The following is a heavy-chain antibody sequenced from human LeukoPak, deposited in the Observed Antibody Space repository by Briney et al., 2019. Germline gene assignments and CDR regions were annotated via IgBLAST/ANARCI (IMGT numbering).Heavy chain of an antibody. CDR3: ARAGRIEATGTYYFDY. CDR2: VSYSGNT. Sequence: SETLSLTCTVSGGSIRNYYWSWIRQPPGKGLEWIGYVSYSGNTKYNPSLKSRVTISVDPSKNQFSLRLSSVTAADTAVYYCARAGRIEATGTYYFDYWGQGTLVTVSS. J-gene: IGHJ4*02. CDR1: GGSIRNYY. V-gene: IGHV4-59*01. D-gene: IGHD6-13*01.